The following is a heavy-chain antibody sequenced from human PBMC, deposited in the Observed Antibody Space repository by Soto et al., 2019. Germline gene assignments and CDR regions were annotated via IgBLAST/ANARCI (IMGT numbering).Heavy chain of an antibody. Sequence: HLVQSGPEVKKPGASVTVSCKTSGDTFTNFGLSWVRQSPGQGLEWMGWIATYNSNKNYAQKIQGRLPLTTDTSTSTGYMELKSLEYDDTAVYYCARVLRGVVNWFDPWGQGTLVTVSS. V-gene: IGHV1-18*01. J-gene: IGHJ5*02. CDR2: IATYNSNK. CDR1: GDTFTNFG. CDR3: ARVLRGVVNWFDP. D-gene: IGHD3-10*01.